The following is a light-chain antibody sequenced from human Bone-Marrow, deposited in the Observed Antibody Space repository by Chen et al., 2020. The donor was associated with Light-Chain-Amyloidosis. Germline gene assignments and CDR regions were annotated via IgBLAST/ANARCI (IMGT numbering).Light chain of an antibody. CDR2: DVN. V-gene: IGLV2-14*03. Sequence: QSALTQPASVSGSPGQSITISCTGSISAIGSNKYVSWYQQYPDKAPQLIIYDVNNRPSGVSTPFSGSKSGSTAALTSSGLLAEDEAIYYCSSITDTATWVFGGGTKVTVL. CDR1: ISAIGSNKY. CDR3: SSITDTATWV. J-gene: IGLJ3*02.